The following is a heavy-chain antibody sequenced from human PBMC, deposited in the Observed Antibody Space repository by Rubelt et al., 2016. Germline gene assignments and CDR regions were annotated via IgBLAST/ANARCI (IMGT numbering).Heavy chain of an antibody. V-gene: IGHV4-59*08. CDR1: GGSISGYY. J-gene: IGHJ4*02. CDR3: ARQVRVLYYSDY. CDR2: IYYSGST. Sequence: QVQLQESGPGLVKPSETLSLTCTVSGGSISGYYWSWIRQSPEKGLEWIGYIYYSGSTNYNPSLKSRVTISLDPSKNQFSLRLSSVTAADTAVYYCARQVRVLYYSDYWGQGTLVTVSS.